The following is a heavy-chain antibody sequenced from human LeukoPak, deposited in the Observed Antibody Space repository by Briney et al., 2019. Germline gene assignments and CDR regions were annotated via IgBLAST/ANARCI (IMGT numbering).Heavy chain of an antibody. V-gene: IGHV3-23*01. CDR1: GFTFTSYA. Sequence: GGSLRLSCAASGFTFTSYAMTWVRQAPGKGLEWVSTINGGGDSTYSADSVRGRFTISRDNSKNTLFLQMSSLRADDTALYYCAAGVVGATFEYWGQGALVTVSS. CDR3: AAGVVGATFEY. J-gene: IGHJ4*02. D-gene: IGHD3-10*01. CDR2: INGGGDST.